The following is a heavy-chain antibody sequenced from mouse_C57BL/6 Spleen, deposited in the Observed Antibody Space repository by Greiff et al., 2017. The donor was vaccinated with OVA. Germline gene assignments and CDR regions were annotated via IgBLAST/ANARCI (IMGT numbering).Heavy chain of an antibody. CDR2: ITPSTGGT. J-gene: IGHJ4*01. Sequence: VQLQQSGPELVKPGASVKISCKASGYSFTGYYMNLVKQSPEKSLEWIGEITPSTGGTTYNQKFKAKATLTVDKSSSTAYMQLKSLTSEDSAVYYCARGPIYYVYAMDYWGQGTSVTVSS. V-gene: IGHV1-42*01. D-gene: IGHD2-1*01. CDR3: ARGPIYYVYAMDY. CDR1: GYSFTGYY.